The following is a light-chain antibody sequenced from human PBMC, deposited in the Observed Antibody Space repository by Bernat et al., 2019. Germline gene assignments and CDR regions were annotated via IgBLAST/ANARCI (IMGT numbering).Light chain of an antibody. J-gene: IGLJ3*02. CDR3: CSYAGSYTWV. CDR2: DVT. Sequence: QSALTQPRSVSGSPGQSVTISCTGTSSDVGTYKHVSWYQQHPGKAPKLMIYDVTQRPSGVPDRFSGSKSGNTASLTISGLQAEDEADYYCCSYAGSYTWVFGGGTKLAV. CDR1: SSDVGTYKH. V-gene: IGLV2-11*01.